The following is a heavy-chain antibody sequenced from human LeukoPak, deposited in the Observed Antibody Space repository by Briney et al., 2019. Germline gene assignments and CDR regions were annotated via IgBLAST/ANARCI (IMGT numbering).Heavy chain of an antibody. Sequence: GGSLRLSCAATGFTFSSYAMSWVRQAPGKGLEWVSAISGSGGSTYYADSVKGRFTISRDNSKNTLYLQMNSLRAEDTAVYYCEKDQAAEQNYYYYGMDVWGQGTTVTVSS. J-gene: IGHJ6*02. CDR3: EKDQAAEQNYYYYGMDV. CDR2: ISGSGGST. D-gene: IGHD6-13*01. V-gene: IGHV3-23*01. CDR1: GFTFSSYA.